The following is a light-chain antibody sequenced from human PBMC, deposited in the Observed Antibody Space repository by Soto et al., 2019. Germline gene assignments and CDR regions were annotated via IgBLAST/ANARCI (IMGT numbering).Light chain of an antibody. V-gene: IGLV2-14*01. CDR2: EVS. J-gene: IGLJ1*01. CDR3: SSYTSSNTLEV. Sequence: LIQPASVSGSPGQSITISCTGTSRDVGGSNYVSWYQHHPHRAPKLLIYEVSYRPSGVSSRFSGSKSGNTASLTISGLQAEDEADYYCSSYTSSNTLEVFGVGTKLTVL. CDR1: SRDVGGSNY.